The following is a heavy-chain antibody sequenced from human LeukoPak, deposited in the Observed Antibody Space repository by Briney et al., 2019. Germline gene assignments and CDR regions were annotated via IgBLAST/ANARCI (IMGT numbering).Heavy chain of an antibody. CDR3: ARDPNYYGSGSPGGVY. CDR2: IYYSGST. V-gene: IGHV4-39*07. Sequence: PSETLSLTCAVSGGSISSNSYYWGWIRQPPGKGLEWIGSIYYSGSTYYNPSLKSRVTISVDTSKNQFSLKLSSVTAADTAVYYCARDPNYYGSGSPGGVYWGQGTLVTVSS. J-gene: IGHJ4*02. D-gene: IGHD3-10*01. CDR1: GGSISSNSYY.